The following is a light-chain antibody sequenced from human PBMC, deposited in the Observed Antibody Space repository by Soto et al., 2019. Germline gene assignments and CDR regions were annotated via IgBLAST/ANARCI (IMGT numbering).Light chain of an antibody. CDR3: CSYAGSTTFVV. CDR1: SSDVGRYNL. J-gene: IGLJ2*01. V-gene: IGLV2-23*02. Sequence: QSALTQPASVSGSPGQSITISCTGTSSDVGRYNLVSWYQQHPGKAPKLMIYEVSKRPSGVSNRFSGPKSGNTASLTISGLQAEDEADYYCCSYAGSTTFVVFGGGTKLTVL. CDR2: EVS.